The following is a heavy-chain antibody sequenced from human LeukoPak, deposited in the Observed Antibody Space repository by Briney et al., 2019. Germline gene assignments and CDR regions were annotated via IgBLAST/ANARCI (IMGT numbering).Heavy chain of an antibody. D-gene: IGHD6-19*01. CDR2: IRNRVYGGST. CDR1: GFTFSNAW. V-gene: IGHV3-49*04. J-gene: IGHJ4*02. Sequence: GGSLRLSCAASGFTFSNAWMSWVRQAPGKGLEWVAFIRNRVYGGSTEYAASVKGRFTISRDDSKSIAYLQMNSLKIEDTAIYYCTRDRRAQSSGWYVPDFDCWGQGTLVTVSS. CDR3: TRDRRAQSSGWYVPDFDC.